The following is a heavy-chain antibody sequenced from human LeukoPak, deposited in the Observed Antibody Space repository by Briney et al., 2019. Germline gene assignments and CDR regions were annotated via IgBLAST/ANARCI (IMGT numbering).Heavy chain of an antibody. D-gene: IGHD6-19*01. CDR1: GFTFSSYW. Sequence: GGSLRLSCAASGFTFSSYWMHWVRQAPGKGLVWVSPINPDGTVTTYADSVKGRFTISRDNAKSTLYLQMNSLRVEDTAVYYCVRDSPSGFFDLWGRGTLVTVSS. CDR3: VRDSPSGFFDL. J-gene: IGHJ2*01. CDR2: INPDGTVT. V-gene: IGHV3-74*01.